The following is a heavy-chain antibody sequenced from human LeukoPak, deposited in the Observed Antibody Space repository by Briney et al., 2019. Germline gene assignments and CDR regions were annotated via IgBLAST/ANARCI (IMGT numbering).Heavy chain of an antibody. CDR1: GGSNSSYY. CDR3: ARTYSTTWDY. D-gene: IGHD2-2*01. J-gene: IGHJ4*02. CDR2: IYYSGST. Sequence: PSETLSLTCTVSGGSNSSYYWSWIRQPPGKGLEWIGYIYYSGSTYYNPSLKSRVTLSVDASKSQFSLKLSSVTAADTAVYYCARTYSTTWDYWGQGTLVTVSS. V-gene: IGHV4-59*08.